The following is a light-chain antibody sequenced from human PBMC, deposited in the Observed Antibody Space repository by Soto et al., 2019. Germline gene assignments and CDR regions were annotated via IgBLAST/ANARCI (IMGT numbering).Light chain of an antibody. V-gene: IGKV3-20*01. CDR1: QNVDSNY. Sequence: ESVLTQSPGTLSWSPGERATLSCRASQNVDSNYLAWYQQKPGQAPRLLIYDASKRATGIPARFSGSGSETEFTLTINRLESEDFAVYYGQQYNNWPPLTFGGGTKVDI. J-gene: IGKJ4*01. CDR2: DAS. CDR3: QQYNNWPPLT.